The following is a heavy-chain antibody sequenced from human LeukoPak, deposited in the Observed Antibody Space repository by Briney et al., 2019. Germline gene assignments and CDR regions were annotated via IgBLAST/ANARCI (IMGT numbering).Heavy chain of an antibody. J-gene: IGHJ3*02. CDR1: GDSISSYY. D-gene: IGHD5-18*01. Sequence: SETLSLTCTVSGDSISSYYWSWIRQPPGKGLEWIGYVYYTGSTKYNPSLKSRVTISLDTSKKQFSLKLTSVTAADTAVYSCARTRRGYTYGFRSRELLKAFDIWGQGTVVTVSS. CDR3: ARTRRGYTYGFRSRELLKAFDI. V-gene: IGHV4-59*01. CDR2: VYYTGST.